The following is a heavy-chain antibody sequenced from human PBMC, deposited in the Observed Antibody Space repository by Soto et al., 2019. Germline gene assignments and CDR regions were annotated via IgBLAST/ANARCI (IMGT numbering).Heavy chain of an antibody. CDR2: ISWNSGSI. CDR3: AKEIGIAEGGHDAFDI. D-gene: IGHD6-13*01. V-gene: IGHV3-9*01. J-gene: IGHJ3*02. Sequence: EVQLVESGGGLVQPGRSLRLSCAASGFTFDDYAMHWVRQAPGKGLEWVSGISWNSGSIGYADSVKGRFTISRDNAKNSLYLQMNSLRAEDTALYYCAKEIGIAEGGHDAFDIWGQGTMVTVSS. CDR1: GFTFDDYA.